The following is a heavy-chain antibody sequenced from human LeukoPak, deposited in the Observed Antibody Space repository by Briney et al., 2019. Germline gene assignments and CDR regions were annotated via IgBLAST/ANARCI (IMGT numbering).Heavy chain of an antibody. CDR3: ARSPLIGGSSPIGY. CDR1: GYTFTSYG. V-gene: IGHV1-18*01. D-gene: IGHD1-26*01. CDR2: ISAYNGST. J-gene: IGHJ4*02. Sequence: ASVKVSCKASGYTFTSYGISWVRQAPGQGLEWMGWISAYNGSTNYAQNLQGRVTMTTDTSTSTAYMELRSLRSDDTAVYYCARSPLIGGSSPIGYWGQGTLVTVSS.